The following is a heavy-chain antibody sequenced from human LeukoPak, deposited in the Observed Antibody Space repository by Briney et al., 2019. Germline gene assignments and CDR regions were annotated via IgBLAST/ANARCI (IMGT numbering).Heavy chain of an antibody. D-gene: IGHD1-14*01. CDR1: GFTVSSTY. CDR2: ISGSGSRGSGITGGNT. Sequence: GGSLRLSCAASGFTVSSTYMSWGRQAPGKGLEWVALISGSGSRGSGITGGNTYYADSVKGRFTISRDNSKNTLYLQMNSLRAEDTAVYYCAKDRVSGIIGGSWGQGTLVTVSS. J-gene: IGHJ5*02. V-gene: IGHV3-53*01. CDR3: AKDRVSGIIGGS.